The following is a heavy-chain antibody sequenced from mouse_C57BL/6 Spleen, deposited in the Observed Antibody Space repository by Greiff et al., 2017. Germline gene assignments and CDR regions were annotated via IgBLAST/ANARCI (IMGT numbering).Heavy chain of an antibody. Sequence: VQLQESGAELARPGASVKLSCKASGYTFTSYGISWVKQRTGQGLEWIGEIYPRSGNTYYNEKFKGKATLTADKSSSTAYMELRSLTSEDSAVYFCARVAITTVVDYWGQGTTLTVSS. CDR3: ARVAITTVVDY. CDR2: IYPRSGNT. D-gene: IGHD1-1*01. J-gene: IGHJ2*01. CDR1: GYTFTSYG. V-gene: IGHV1-81*01.